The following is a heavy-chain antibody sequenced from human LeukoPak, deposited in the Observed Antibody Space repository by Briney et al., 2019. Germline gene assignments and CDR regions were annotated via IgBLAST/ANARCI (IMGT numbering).Heavy chain of an antibody. Sequence: GGSLRLSCAASGFTFSSYWMGWVRQAPGKGLEWVANIKQDGSEKYYVDSVKGRFTISRDNAKNSLYLQMNSLRAEDTAVYDCARGGYYYDSSGYYLLPPFDYWGQGTLVTVSS. CDR1: GFTFSSYW. V-gene: IGHV3-7*01. CDR2: IKQDGSEK. CDR3: ARGGYYYDSSGYYLLPPFDY. J-gene: IGHJ4*02. D-gene: IGHD3-22*01.